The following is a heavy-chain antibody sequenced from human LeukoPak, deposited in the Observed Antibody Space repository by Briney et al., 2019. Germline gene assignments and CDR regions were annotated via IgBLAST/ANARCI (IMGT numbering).Heavy chain of an antibody. D-gene: IGHD3-22*01. CDR2: VYYSGTT. V-gene: IGHV4-39*02. CDR1: GDSISLSFYY. J-gene: IGHJ5*02. CDR3: ARERYYYDSSGYLSLYNWFDP. Sequence: SETLSLTCSVSGDSISLSFYYWGWIRQPPGKALEWIGCVYYSGTTSYNPSLKSRVTISVDMSKNHFSLRLRSVTAADTAVYYCARERYYYDSSGYLSLYNWFDPWGQGTLVTVSS.